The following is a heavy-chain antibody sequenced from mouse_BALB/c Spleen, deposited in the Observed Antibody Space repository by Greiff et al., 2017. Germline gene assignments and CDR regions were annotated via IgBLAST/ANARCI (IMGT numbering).Heavy chain of an antibody. V-gene: IGHV14-3*02. D-gene: IGHD2-3*01. CDR1: GFNIKDTY. CDR2: IDPANGNT. CDR3: ARGGGYYAWFAY. J-gene: IGHJ3*01. Sequence: VQLKESGAELVKPGASVKLSCTASGFNIKDTYMHWVKQRPEQGLEWIGRIDPANGNTKYDPKFQGKATITADTSSNTAYLQLSSLTSEDTAVYYCARGGGYYAWFAYWGQGTLVTVSA.